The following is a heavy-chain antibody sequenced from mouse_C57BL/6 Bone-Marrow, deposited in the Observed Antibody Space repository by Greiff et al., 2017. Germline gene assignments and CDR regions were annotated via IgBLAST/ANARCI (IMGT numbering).Heavy chain of an antibody. CDR1: GYTFTSYW. D-gene: IGHD1-1*01. CDR3: APLLGYFDY. V-gene: IGHV1-59*01. Sequence: QVQLQQPGAELVRPGTSVKLSCKASGYTFTSYWMHWVKQRPGQGLEWIGVIDPSDSYTNYNQKFKGKATLTVDTSSSTAYMQLSSLTSEDSAVYYCAPLLGYFDYWGQGTTLTVSS. J-gene: IGHJ2*01. CDR2: IDPSDSYT.